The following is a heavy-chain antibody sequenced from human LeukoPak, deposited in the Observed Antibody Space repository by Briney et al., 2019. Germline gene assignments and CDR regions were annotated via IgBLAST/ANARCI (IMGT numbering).Heavy chain of an antibody. CDR2: IKQDGSEK. J-gene: IGHJ4*02. V-gene: IGHV3-7*04. CDR3: ARDLATLALDF. CDR1: GFXFSSYW. Sequence: PGGSLRLSCVVSGFXFSSYWMSWVRRAPGKGLEWVANIKQDGSEKYYVDSVKGRFTISRDNAKNSLYLQMNSLRAEDTAVYYCARDLATLALDFWGQGTLVTVSS. D-gene: IGHD5-12*01.